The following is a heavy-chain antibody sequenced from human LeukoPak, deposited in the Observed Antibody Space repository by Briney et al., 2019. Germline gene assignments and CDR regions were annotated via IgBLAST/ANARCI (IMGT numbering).Heavy chain of an antibody. Sequence: PSETLSLTCTVSGGSISGSGYYWGWIRQPPGKGLEWIASIYYSGSTYYNPSLKSRVTISVDTSKNQLSLKLSSLTATDTAVYYCARHEYSGSYYGLSWFDPWGQGTLVTVSS. CDR3: ARHEYSGSYYGLSWFDP. CDR2: IYYSGST. CDR1: GGSISGSGYY. D-gene: IGHD1-26*01. V-gene: IGHV4-39*01. J-gene: IGHJ5*02.